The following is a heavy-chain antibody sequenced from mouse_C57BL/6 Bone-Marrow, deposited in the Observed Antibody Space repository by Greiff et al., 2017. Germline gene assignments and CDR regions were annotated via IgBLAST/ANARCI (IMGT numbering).Heavy chain of an antibody. CDR3: ARHGTTVVAPDAWFAY. CDR1: GFTFSDYG. V-gene: IGHV5-15*01. J-gene: IGHJ3*01. D-gene: IGHD1-1*01. CDR2: ISNLAYSI. Sequence: EVKLVESGGGLVQPGGSLKLSCAASGFTFSDYGMAWVRQAPRKGPEWVAFISNLAYSIYYADTVTGRFTISRENAKNTLYLEMSSLRSEDTAMYYCARHGTTVVAPDAWFAYWGQGTLVTVSA.